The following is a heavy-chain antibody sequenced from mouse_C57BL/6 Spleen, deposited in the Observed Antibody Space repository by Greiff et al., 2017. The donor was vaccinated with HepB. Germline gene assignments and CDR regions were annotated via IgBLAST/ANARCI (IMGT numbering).Heavy chain of an antibody. Sequence: QLKQSGAELVMPGASVKLSCKASGYTFTSYWMHWVKQRPGQGLEWIGEIDPSDSYTNYNQKFKGKSTLTVDKSSSTAYMQLSSLTSEDSAVYYCARTGGNYVDYWGQGTTLTVSS. CDR2: IDPSDSYT. V-gene: IGHV1-69*01. CDR3: ARTGGNYVDY. CDR1: GYTFTSYW. J-gene: IGHJ2*01.